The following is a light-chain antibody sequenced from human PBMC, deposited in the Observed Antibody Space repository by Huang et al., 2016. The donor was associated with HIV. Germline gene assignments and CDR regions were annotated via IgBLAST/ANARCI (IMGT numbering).Light chain of an antibody. CDR1: QGISNY. V-gene: IGKV1-16*02. CDR3: QQYYTFPLT. J-gene: IGKJ4*01. Sequence: DIQMTQSPSLLSASVGARVTFTCRASQGISNYLAWFQQKPGKAPKSLVYAASNLQSGVPSNFSGSGSGTDFTLTISSLQPDDFATYYCQQYYTFPLTFGGGTKVEIK. CDR2: AAS.